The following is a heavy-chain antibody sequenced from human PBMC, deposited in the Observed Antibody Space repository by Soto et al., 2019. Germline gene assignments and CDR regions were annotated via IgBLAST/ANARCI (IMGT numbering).Heavy chain of an antibody. CDR3: NSDLPGVTTNTGFDY. CDR1: GFIFSNAW. Sequence: EVQLVESGGGLVNPGGSLRLSCAASGFIFSNAWMNWVRQAPGQGLEWVARFKSRGDGGTTDYAAPVKGRFTISRDDSENTLGLQMDSLKIEDTAVYFCNSDLPGVTTNTGFDYWGQGILVIVFS. V-gene: IGHV3-15*07. J-gene: IGHJ4*02. CDR2: FKSRGDGGTT. D-gene: IGHD1-1*01.